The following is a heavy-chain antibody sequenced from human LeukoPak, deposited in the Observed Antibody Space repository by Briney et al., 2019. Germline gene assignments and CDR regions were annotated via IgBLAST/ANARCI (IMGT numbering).Heavy chain of an antibody. D-gene: IGHD5-12*01. Sequence: SQTLSLTCTVSGGSISSGDYYWSWIRQPTGKGLEWIGYIYYSGSTYYNPSLKSRVTISVDTSKNQFSLKLSSVTAADTAVYYCARLYSGYDARQYYFDYWGQGTLVTVSS. V-gene: IGHV4-30-4*01. CDR3: ARLYSGYDARQYYFDY. CDR2: IYYSGST. J-gene: IGHJ4*02. CDR1: GGSISSGDYY.